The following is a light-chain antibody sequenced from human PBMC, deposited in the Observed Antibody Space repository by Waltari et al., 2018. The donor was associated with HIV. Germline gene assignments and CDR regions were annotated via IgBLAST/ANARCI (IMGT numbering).Light chain of an antibody. V-gene: IGKV1-39*01. Sequence: DIQMTQSPSSLSASVGDRVTITCRASQSIGNYLNWYQQKPGKAPKLLIFAASSLQSGVPSRVSGSGSGTDFTLTISSLQPEDFASYYCQQTYSTPLTFGRGTRVEIK. J-gene: IGKJ4*01. CDR1: QSIGNY. CDR2: AAS. CDR3: QQTYSTPLT.